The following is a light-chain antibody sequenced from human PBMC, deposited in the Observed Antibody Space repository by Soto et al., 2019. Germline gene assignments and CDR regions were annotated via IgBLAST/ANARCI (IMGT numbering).Light chain of an antibody. J-gene: IGKJ5*01. V-gene: IGKV1-39*01. CDR2: AAS. CDR1: QSISSY. Sequence: DIQMTQSPSSLSASVGDRVTITCRASQSISSYLNWYQQKPGKAPKLLIYAASSLQSGVPSRFSGSGSGTDFTLTISSLQPEDIATYYCQQYYDLPITFGQGTRLEIK. CDR3: QQYYDLPIT.